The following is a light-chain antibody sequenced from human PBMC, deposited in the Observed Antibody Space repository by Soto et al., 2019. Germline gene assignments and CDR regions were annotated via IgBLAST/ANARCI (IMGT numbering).Light chain of an antibody. CDR2: QDS. J-gene: IGLJ2*01. CDR1: KLGDKY. V-gene: IGLV3-1*01. CDR3: QAWDSSTVV. Sequence: SYELTQPPSVSVSPGQTASITCSGDKLGDKYACWYQQKPGQSPVVVIYQDSKRPSGIPERFSGSKSGNTVALTISGTQAMAEAAYYCQAWDSSTVVFGGGTKLTVL.